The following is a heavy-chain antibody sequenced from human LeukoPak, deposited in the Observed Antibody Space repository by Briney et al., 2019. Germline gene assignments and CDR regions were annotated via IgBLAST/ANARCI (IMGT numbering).Heavy chain of an antibody. Sequence: SETLSLTCTVSGGSISSYYWSWIRQPPGKGLEWIGYIYYSGSTNYNPSLKSRVTISVDTSKNQFSLKLSSVTAADTAVYHCARVYSSSYYYFDYWGQGTLVTVSS. CDR2: IYYSGST. CDR3: ARVYSSSYYYFDY. D-gene: IGHD6-13*01. J-gene: IGHJ4*02. V-gene: IGHV4-59*08. CDR1: GGSISSYY.